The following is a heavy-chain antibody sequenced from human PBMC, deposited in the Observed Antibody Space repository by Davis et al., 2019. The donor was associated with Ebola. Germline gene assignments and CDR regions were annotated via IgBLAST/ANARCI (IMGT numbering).Heavy chain of an antibody. CDR3: ARGIRDGAGDWLDP. D-gene: IGHD2/OR15-2a*01. J-gene: IGHJ5*02. V-gene: IGHV4-59*01. CDR1: GGSISSYY. Sequence: GSLRLSCSVSGGSISSYYWSWIRQPPGKGLEWIGDVYDSETTNYNPSLNSRVTMSVDTTNNQFFLKLSSVTAADTAVYYCARGIRDGAGDWLDPWGQGTLVTVSS. CDR2: VYDSETT.